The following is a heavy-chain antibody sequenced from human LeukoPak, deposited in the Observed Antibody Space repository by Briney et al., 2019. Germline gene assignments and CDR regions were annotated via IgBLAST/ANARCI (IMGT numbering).Heavy chain of an antibody. V-gene: IGHV5-51*01. CDR3: ARSYYYDTAVAFDI. CDR1: GYFFSSYW. J-gene: IGHJ3*02. CDR2: IYPGDSDT. Sequence: GESLKISCKGSGYFFSSYWIGWVRQMPGKGLEWMGIIYPGDSDTRYSPSFQGQVTISADKSISTAYLQWSSLKASDTAMYYCARSYYYDTAVAFDIWGQGTMVTVSS. D-gene: IGHD3-22*01.